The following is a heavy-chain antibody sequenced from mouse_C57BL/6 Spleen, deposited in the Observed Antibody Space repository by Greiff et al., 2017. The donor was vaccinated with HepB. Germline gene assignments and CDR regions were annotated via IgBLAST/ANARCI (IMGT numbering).Heavy chain of an antibody. CDR1: GFSLTSYA. D-gene: IGHD2-4*01. V-gene: IGHV2-9-1*01. Sequence: VKLVESGPGLVAPSQSLSITCTVSGFSLTSYAISWVRQPPGKGLEWLGVIWTGGGTNYNSALKSRLSISKDNSKSQVFLKMNSLQTDDTARYYCARPAIYYDYDYAMDYWGQGTSVTVSS. J-gene: IGHJ4*01. CDR2: IWTGGGT. CDR3: ARPAIYYDYDYAMDY.